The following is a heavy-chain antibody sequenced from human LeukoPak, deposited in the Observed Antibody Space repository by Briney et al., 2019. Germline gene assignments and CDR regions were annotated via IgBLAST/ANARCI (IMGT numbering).Heavy chain of an antibody. CDR1: GFTFSDHI. CDR2: VSGSGSTV. CDR3: VRQFAS. J-gene: IGHJ4*02. Sequence: GGSLRLSCAASGFTFSDHIMNWVRQLPGKRLEWVAYVSGSGSTVYYADSVKGRFTVSRDNGKSSLYLQMNSLRVEDTALYYCVRQFASWGQGTLVTVSS. V-gene: IGHV3-48*01.